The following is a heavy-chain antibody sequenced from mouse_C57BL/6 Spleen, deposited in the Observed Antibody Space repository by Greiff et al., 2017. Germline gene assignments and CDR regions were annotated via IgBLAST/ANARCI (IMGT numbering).Heavy chain of an antibody. CDR2: IDPENGDT. CDR3: TTGSSGRFAY. J-gene: IGHJ3*01. Sequence: EVKLQESGAELVRPGASVKLSCTASGFNIKDDYMHWVKQRPEQGLEWIGWIDPENGDTEYASKFQGKATITADTSSNTAYLQLSSLTSEDTAVYYCTTGSSGRFAYWGQGTLVTVSA. V-gene: IGHV14-4*01. CDR1: GFNIKDDY. D-gene: IGHD3-2*02.